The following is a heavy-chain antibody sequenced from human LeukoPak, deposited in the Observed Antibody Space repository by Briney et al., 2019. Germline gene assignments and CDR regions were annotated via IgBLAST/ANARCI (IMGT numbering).Heavy chain of an antibody. CDR2: ISAYNGNT. D-gene: IGHD1-1*01. J-gene: IGHJ4*02. V-gene: IGHV1-18*01. Sequence: ASVKVSCKTSGYTFSNYGITWVRQAPGQGLEWMGWISAYNGNTNYAQKLQGRVTMTTDTSTSTAYMELRSLRSDDTAVYYCARGLYNWNDPGDYWGQRTLVTVSS. CDR3: ARGLYNWNDPGDY. CDR1: GYTFSNYG.